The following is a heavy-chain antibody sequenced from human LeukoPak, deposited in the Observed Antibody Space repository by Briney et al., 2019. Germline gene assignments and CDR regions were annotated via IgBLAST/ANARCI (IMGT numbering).Heavy chain of an antibody. V-gene: IGHV4-59*01. D-gene: IGHD1-26*01. CDR2: IFSSGST. CDR1: GGSFSGYY. CDR3: ARGGSYWTY. J-gene: IGHJ4*02. Sequence: ASETLSLTCAVYGGSFSGYYWNWLRQPPGKGLEWIGYIFSSGSTNYTPSLKSRVTLSVDTSKNQFSLKLNSVTAADTAVYYCARGGSYWTYWGQGTLVTVSS.